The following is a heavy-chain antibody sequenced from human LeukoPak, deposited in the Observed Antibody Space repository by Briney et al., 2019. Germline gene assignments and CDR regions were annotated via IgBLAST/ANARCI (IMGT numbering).Heavy chain of an antibody. V-gene: IGHV3-13*01. CDR2: IGTEDDT. CDR3: ARGRFVLVPSLGRWYFDL. J-gene: IGHJ2*01. Sequence: PGGSLRLSCTASGFTLRNYDMHRVRQTTEKGLEWVSGIGTEDDTFYPDSVKGRFTISRENAKNSFYLQMNSLRAGDTAVYYCARGRFVLVPSLGRWYFDLWGRGTLVTVSP. CDR1: GFTLRNYD. D-gene: IGHD2-8*02.